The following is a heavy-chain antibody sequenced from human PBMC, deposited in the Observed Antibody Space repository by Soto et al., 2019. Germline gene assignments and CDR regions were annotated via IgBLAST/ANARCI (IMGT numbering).Heavy chain of an antibody. J-gene: IGHJ4*02. V-gene: IGHV4-39*01. CDR3: ARLPAVMVREFYFDS. CDR2: VHYTGQT. Sequence: QLQLQESGPGLLKPSETLSLICSVSAVSIGSSHHYWGWIRQPPGKVLEWIGIVHYTGQTYYNPSLKGTVTVSVDPSNNPCSLRVTSVTAADTAVYYCARLPAVMVREFYFDSRGPGTLVTVSS. CDR1: AVSIGSSHHY. D-gene: IGHD3-10*01.